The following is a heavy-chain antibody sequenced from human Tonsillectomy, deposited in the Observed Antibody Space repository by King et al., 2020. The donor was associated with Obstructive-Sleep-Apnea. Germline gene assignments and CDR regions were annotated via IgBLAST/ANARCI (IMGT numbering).Heavy chain of an antibody. CDR1: GFTFSSYW. J-gene: IGHJ6*02. D-gene: IGHD2-2*01. CDR2: INSVGSTT. V-gene: IGHV3-74*01. CDR3: ARDRDCRSTSCFFGMDV. Sequence: VQLVESGGGLVQPGGSLRLSCAASGFTFSSYWMHWVRQAPGKGLVWVSRINSVGSTTTYADSVKGRFTISRDNAKNTLHLQMSSLRAEDTAVYFCARDRDCRSTSCFFGMDVWGQGTTVTVSS.